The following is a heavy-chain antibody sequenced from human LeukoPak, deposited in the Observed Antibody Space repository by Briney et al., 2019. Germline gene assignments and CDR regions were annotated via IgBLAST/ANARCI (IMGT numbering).Heavy chain of an antibody. J-gene: IGHJ4*02. CDR2: MNPNSGNT. Sequence: ASVKVSCKASGYTFTSYDINWVRQATGQGLEWMGWMNPNSGNTGYAQKFQGRVTMATDTSISTAYMELSSLTSEDTAVYYCARGGGYCSGGSCPCYFDYWGQGTLVTVSS. CDR3: ARGGGYCSGGSCPCYFDY. CDR1: GYTFTSYD. D-gene: IGHD2-15*01. V-gene: IGHV1-8*01.